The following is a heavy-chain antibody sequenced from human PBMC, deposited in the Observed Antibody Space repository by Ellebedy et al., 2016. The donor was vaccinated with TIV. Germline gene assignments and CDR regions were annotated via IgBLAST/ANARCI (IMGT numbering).Heavy chain of an antibody. D-gene: IGHD3-16*01. J-gene: IGHJ6*02. CDR2: ISGSGGST. CDR3: ASGGGPYGMDV. V-gene: IGHV3-23*01. CDR1: GFTFSSYA. Sequence: GESLKISXAASGFTFSSYAMSWVRQAPGKGLEWVSAISGSGGSTYYADSVKGRFTISRDNAKNSLYLQMNSLRAEDTAVYYCASGGGPYGMDVWGQGTTVTVSS.